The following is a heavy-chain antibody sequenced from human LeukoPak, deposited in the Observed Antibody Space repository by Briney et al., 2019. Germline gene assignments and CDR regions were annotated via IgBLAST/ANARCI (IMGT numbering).Heavy chain of an antibody. Sequence: ASVKVSCKASGYTFTSYAISWVRQAPGQGLEWMGRIIPILGIANYAQKFQGRVTITADKSTSTAYMELSSLRSEDTAVYYCARDGTDDYGYFDYWGQGTLVTVSS. CDR1: GYTFTSYA. J-gene: IGHJ4*02. D-gene: IGHD5-12*01. V-gene: IGHV1-69*04. CDR3: ARDGTDDYGYFDY. CDR2: IIPILGIA.